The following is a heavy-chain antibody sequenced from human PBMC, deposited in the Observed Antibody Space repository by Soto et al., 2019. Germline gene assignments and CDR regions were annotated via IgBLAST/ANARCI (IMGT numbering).Heavy chain of an antibody. D-gene: IGHD1-26*01. CDR3: AKDCGEGDSGSYYGY. V-gene: IGHV3-30*18. J-gene: IGHJ4*02. CDR1: GFTFSSYG. CDR2: ISYDGSNK. Sequence: QVQLVESGGGVVQPGRSLRLSCAASGFTFSSYGMHWVRQAPGKGLEWVAVISYDGSNKYYAESVKGRFTISRDNSKNTLYLQMNSLRGEDTAVYYCAKDCGEGDSGSYYGYWGQGTLVTVSS.